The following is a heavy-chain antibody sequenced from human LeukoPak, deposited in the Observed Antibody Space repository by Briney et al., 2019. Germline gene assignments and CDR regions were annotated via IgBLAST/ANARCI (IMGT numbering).Heavy chain of an antibody. CDR1: GFSLSTSGVG. CDR2: FYWDDDN. D-gene: IGHD2/OR15-2a*01. J-gene: IGHJ4*02. V-gene: IGHV2-5*02. CDR3: ARIIVPQYDFDY. Sequence: SGPTLVKPTQTLTLTCTFSGFSLSTSGVGVGCIRQPPGKALERLELFYWDDDNRYSPSLKSSLTITKDTSKNQVVLTMTDMDPVETATYYCARIIVPQYDFDYWGQGTLVTVSS.